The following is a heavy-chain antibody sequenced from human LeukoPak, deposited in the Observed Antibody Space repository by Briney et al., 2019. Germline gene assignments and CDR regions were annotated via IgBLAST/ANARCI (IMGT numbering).Heavy chain of an antibody. Sequence: GGSLRLSCAASGFTFSSYAMHWVRQAPGKGLEWVAVISYDGSKKEYADSLKGRFTISRDNAKNSLYLQMNSLRAEDTAVYYCARGANNWNYFVAFDIWGQGTMVTVSS. V-gene: IGHV3-33*01. D-gene: IGHD1-7*01. J-gene: IGHJ3*02. CDR3: ARGANNWNYFVAFDI. CDR1: GFTFSSYA. CDR2: ISYDGSKK.